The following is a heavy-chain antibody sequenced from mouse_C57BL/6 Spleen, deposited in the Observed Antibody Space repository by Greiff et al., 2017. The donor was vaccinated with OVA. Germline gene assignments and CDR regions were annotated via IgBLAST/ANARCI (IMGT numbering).Heavy chain of an antibody. J-gene: IGHJ4*01. CDR3: ARGNIYYDYDDAMDY. CDR1: GYSITRGYY. V-gene: IGHV3-6*01. CDR2: ISYDGSN. Sequence: EVQLQESGPGLVKPSQSLSLTCSVTGYSITRGYYWNWIRQFPGNKLEWMGYISYDGSNNYNPSLKNRISITRDTSKNQFFLKLNSVTTEDTATYYCARGNIYYDYDDAMDYWGQGTSVTVSS. D-gene: IGHD2-4*01.